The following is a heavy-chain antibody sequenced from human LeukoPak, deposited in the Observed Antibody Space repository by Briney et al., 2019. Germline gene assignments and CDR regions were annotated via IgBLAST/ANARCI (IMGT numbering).Heavy chain of an antibody. J-gene: IGHJ4*02. CDR1: GFTFSSYG. CDR2: IRFDGSYE. D-gene: IGHD3-22*01. CDR3: ARGSGYYTY. Sequence: GGSLRLSCAASGFTFSSYGMHWVRQAPGKGLEWVTFIRFDGSYEDYADSVKGRFTISRDNSKNTLYLQMNSLRAEDTAVYYCARGSGYYTYWGQGTLVTVSS. V-gene: IGHV3-30*02.